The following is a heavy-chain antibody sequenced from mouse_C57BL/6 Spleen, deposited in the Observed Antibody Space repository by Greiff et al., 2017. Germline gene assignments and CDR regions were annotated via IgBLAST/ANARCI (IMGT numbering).Heavy chain of an antibody. Sequence: VQLQQPGAELVKPGASVKLSCTASGYTFTSYWMHWVKQRPGRGLEWIGRIDPNSGGTKYNEKFKSTATLTVDKPSSTAYMQLSSLTTEDSAVYYGARGGLIYYGNSRGAMDYWGQGTSVTVSS. CDR2: IDPNSGGT. V-gene: IGHV1-72*01. J-gene: IGHJ4*01. CDR1: GYTFTSYW. D-gene: IGHD2-1*01. CDR3: ARGGLIYYGNSRGAMDY.